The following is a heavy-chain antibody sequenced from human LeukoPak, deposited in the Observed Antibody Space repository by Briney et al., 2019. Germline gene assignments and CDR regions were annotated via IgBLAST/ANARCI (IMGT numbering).Heavy chain of an antibody. CDR1: GYAINSGYY. J-gene: IGHJ3*02. CDR2: FYHSGRN. Sequence: PSETLSLTCAVSGYAINSGYYWGWIRQPPGKGLEWIGSFYHSGRNFYNPSLQSRVTISVDTSKNQFSLKLTSVTAADTAVYYCARGDDSSGYYRDAFDIWGQGTMVTVSS. V-gene: IGHV4-38-2*01. D-gene: IGHD3-22*01. CDR3: ARGDDSSGYYRDAFDI.